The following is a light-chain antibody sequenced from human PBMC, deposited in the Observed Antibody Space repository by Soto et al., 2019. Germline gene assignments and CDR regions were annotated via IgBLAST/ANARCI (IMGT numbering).Light chain of an antibody. CDR2: QVS. V-gene: IGKV2-30*01. CDR1: QSLVNSDGSTY. J-gene: IGKJ2*01. Sequence: DVVMTQSPLSLPVTLGQPASISCRSSQSLVNSDGSTYLNWLQQRPGQSPRRLIYQVSKRVSGVPDRFSGSGSGTDFTLKISRVEAEDVGVYYCMQATHSPPYTFGQGTNLEIK. CDR3: MQATHSPPYT.